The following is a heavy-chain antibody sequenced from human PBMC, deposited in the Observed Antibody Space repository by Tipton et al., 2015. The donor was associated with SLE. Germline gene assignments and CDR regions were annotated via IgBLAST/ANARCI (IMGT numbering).Heavy chain of an antibody. Sequence: TLSLTCTVSGGSLSTHYWTWFRQPPGKGLEWIGDIYNSGNTKYNPPLKSRVTISVDTSKNQGSLKLDSVTAADTAVYYCARDPDLEVCSGTTCPDTLDIWGQGTLVTVSS. V-gene: IGHV4-59*11. CDR3: ARDPDLEVCSGTTCPDTLDI. CDR1: GGSLSTHY. CDR2: IYNSGNT. J-gene: IGHJ3*02. D-gene: IGHD1-7*01.